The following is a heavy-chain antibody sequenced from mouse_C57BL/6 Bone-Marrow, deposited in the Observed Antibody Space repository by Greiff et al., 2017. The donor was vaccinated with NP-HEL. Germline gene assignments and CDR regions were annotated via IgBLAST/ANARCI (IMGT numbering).Heavy chain of an antibody. CDR1: GFNIKDDY. Sequence: EVQLQQSGAELVRPGASVKLSCTASGFNIKDDYMHWVKQRPEQGLEWIGWIDPENGDTEYASKFKGKATLTVDKSSSTAYMELRSLTSEDSAVYYCARERAMDYWGQGTSVTVSS. CDR2: IDPENGDT. V-gene: IGHV14-4*01. CDR3: ARERAMDY. J-gene: IGHJ4*01.